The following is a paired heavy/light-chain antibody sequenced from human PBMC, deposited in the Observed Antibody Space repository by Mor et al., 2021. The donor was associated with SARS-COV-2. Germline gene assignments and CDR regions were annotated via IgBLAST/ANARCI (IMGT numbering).Light chain of an antibody. CDR3: AAWDDSLNGVL. CDR2: NNN. Sequence: QSVLTQPPSASGTPEQRVTISCSGSSSNIGTNTINWYQQFPGTTPKLLIYNNNQRPSGVPERFSGSKSGTSASLAISGLQSEDEADYYCAAWDDSLNGVLFGGGTKLTVL. J-gene: IGLJ2*01. CDR1: SSNIGTNT. V-gene: IGLV1-44*01.
Heavy chain of an antibody. CDR2: IDWDDDK. D-gene: IGHD1-26*01. J-gene: IGHJ4*02. CDR1: GFSLSTTGVR. Sequence: QVTLKESGPALVKPTQTLTLTCTFSGFSLSTTGVRVSWIRQPPGRALEWLARIDWDDDKFYSTSLKTRLTISKDTSKNQVVLTMTNMDPVDTATYFCARTPGGSNQGFDYWGQGTLVTVS. CDR3: ARTPGGSNQGFDY. V-gene: IGHV2-70*04.